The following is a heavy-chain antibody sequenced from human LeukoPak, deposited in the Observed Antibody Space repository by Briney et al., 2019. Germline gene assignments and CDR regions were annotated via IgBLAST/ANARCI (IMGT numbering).Heavy chain of an antibody. J-gene: IGHJ4*02. D-gene: IGHD5-18*01. CDR3: AREKNRSLGYSYGLGY. Sequence: ASLKVSCKASGYTFTGYYIHWVRQAPGQGLEWMGWINPNSGGTNYAQKFQGRVTMTRDTSISTAYMELSRLRSGDTAVYYCAREKNRSLGYSYGLGYWGQGTLVTVSS. V-gene: IGHV1-2*02. CDR2: INPNSGGT. CDR1: GYTFTGYY.